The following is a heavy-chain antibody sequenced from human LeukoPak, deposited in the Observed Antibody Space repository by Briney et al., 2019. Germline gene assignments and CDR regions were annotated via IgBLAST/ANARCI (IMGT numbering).Heavy chain of an antibody. J-gene: IGHJ4*02. V-gene: IGHV1-69*13. CDR2: IIPIFGTA. CDR1: GYTFTGYY. Sequence: SVKVSCKASGYTFTGYYMHWVRQAPGQGLEWMGGIIPIFGTANYAQKFQGRVTITADESTSTAYMELSSLRSEDTAVYYCAVEGVTTYYWGQGTLVTVSS. D-gene: IGHD4-17*01. CDR3: AVEGVTTYY.